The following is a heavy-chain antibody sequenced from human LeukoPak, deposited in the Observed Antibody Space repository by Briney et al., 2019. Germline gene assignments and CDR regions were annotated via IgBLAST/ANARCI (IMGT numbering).Heavy chain of an antibody. V-gene: IGHV3-23*01. J-gene: IGHJ4*02. Sequence: SGGSLRLSCAASGFTFSSYAMSWVRQAPGKGLEWVSAISGSGGSTYYADSVKGRFTISRDNSKNTLYLQMNSLRAEDTAVYYCAKPYCSSTSCFPFYLDYWGQGTLVTVSS. CDR1: GFTFSSYA. CDR3: AKPYCSSTSCFPFYLDY. CDR2: ISGSGGST. D-gene: IGHD2-2*01.